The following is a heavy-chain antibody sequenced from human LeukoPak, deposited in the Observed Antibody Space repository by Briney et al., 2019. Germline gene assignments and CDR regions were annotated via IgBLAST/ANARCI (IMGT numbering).Heavy chain of an antibody. CDR2: IIPIFGTA. D-gene: IGHD5-12*01. CDR1: GGTFSSYA. Sequence: SVKVSCKASGGTFSSYAISWVRQAPGQGLEWMGGIIPIFGTANYAQKFQGRVTITADKSTGTAYMELSSLISEDTAVYYCARLSTIVATINVDYYYGMDVWGKGTTVTVSS. CDR3: ARLSTIVATINVDYYYGMDV. V-gene: IGHV1-69*06. J-gene: IGHJ6*04.